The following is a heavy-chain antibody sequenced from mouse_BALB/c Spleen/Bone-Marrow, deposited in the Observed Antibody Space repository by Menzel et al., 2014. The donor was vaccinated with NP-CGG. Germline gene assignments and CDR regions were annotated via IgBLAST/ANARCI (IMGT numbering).Heavy chain of an antibody. J-gene: IGHJ2*01. V-gene: IGHV1-4*02. D-gene: IGHD1-1*01. CDR3: AREATYYAYFDY. CDR2: INPTGGYT. Sequence: QVQLKHSAAELARPGASVKMSCKASGYTFTSNTIQWVKQRPGQGLEWNGYINPTGGYTDYNQKFKDKTTVTADKSSSTAYMQLSSLTSEDSAVYYCAREATYYAYFDYWGQGTILTVSS. CDR1: GYTFTSNT.